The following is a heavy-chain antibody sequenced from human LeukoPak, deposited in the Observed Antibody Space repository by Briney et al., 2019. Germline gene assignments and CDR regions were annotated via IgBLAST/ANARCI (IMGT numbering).Heavy chain of an antibody. D-gene: IGHD2-2*01. CDR3: ARGHCSSTSCYRGWFDP. CDR1: GGSISSYY. V-gene: IGHV4-4*08. CDR2: IYTSGST. Sequence: SETLSLTCTVSGGSISSYYWSWIRQPPGKGLEWIGRIYTSGSTNYNPSLKSRVTISVDTSKNQFSLKLSSVTAADTAVYYCARGHCSSTSCYRGWFDPWGQGTLVTVSS. J-gene: IGHJ5*02.